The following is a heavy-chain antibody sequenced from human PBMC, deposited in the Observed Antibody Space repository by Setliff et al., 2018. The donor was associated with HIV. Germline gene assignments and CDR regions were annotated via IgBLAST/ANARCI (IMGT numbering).Heavy chain of an antibody. CDR1: GGSISSGNW. V-gene: IGHV4-4*02. J-gene: IGHJ4*02. CDR3: ASTTYYYDNSGYNSWPLFDY. Sequence: PSETLSLTCAVSGGSISSGNWWSWVRQPPGKRLEWIGEIYHSGITNCNPSLKSRVTISVDKSKNQFSLKLSSVTAADTAVYYCASTTYYYDNSGYNSWPLFDYWGQGTLVTV. D-gene: IGHD3-22*01. CDR2: IYHSGIT.